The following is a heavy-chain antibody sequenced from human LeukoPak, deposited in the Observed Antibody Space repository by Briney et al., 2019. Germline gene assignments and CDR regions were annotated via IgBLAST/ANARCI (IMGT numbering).Heavy chain of an antibody. Sequence: KPSETLSLTCTVSGYFINNGYYWGWIRQPPGKGLEWIGSIYHTGSAYYNPSLRSRVTISVDTSKNQFSLRLSSVTAADTAVYYCARARAIPTAIEYWGQGTLVPVSS. D-gene: IGHD2-2*02. V-gene: IGHV4-38-2*02. CDR2: IYHTGSA. CDR3: ARARAIPTAIEY. J-gene: IGHJ4*02. CDR1: GYFINNGYY.